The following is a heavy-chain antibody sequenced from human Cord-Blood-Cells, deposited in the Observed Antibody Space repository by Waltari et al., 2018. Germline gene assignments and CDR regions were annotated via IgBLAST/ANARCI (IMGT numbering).Heavy chain of an antibody. V-gene: IGHV1-24*01. D-gene: IGHD3-22*01. J-gene: IGHJ5*02. CDR3: ATEAPDSSGYYYWFDP. Sequence: QVQLVQSGAEVKKPGASVKVSCKVSGYTLTELSMHWVRTAPGKGLEWMGGFDPEDGETIYAQKFQGRVTMTEDTSTDTAYMELSSLRSEDTAVYYCATEAPDSSGYYYWFDPWGQGTLVTVSS. CDR2: FDPEDGET. CDR1: GYTLTELS.